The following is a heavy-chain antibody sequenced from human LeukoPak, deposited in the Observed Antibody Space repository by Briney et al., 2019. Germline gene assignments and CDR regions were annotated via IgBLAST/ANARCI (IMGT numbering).Heavy chain of an antibody. V-gene: IGHV1-18*01. Sequence: ASVKVSCKASGYTFTSYGISWVRQAPGQGLEWMGWINAYNGNTNYAQKLQGRVTMTTDTSTSTAYMELRSLRSDDTAVYYCARERAPRYYDFWSGYYPDAFDIWGQGTMVTVSS. CDR1: GYTFTSYG. CDR3: ARERAPRYYDFWSGYYPDAFDI. D-gene: IGHD3-3*01. CDR2: INAYNGNT. J-gene: IGHJ3*02.